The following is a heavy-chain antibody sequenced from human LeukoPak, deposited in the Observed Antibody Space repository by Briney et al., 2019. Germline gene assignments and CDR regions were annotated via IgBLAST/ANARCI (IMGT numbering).Heavy chain of an antibody. D-gene: IGHD5-24*01. Sequence: ASVKVSCKASGYTFAGYYMHWVRQAPGQGLEWMGWIIPSGGGTKYAQKFQGRVTVTRDTSISTAYMELSRLRSDDTAVYYCARGQLTEIDYWGQGTLVTVSS. V-gene: IGHV1-2*02. CDR1: GYTFAGYY. CDR3: ARGQLTEIDY. CDR2: IIPSGGGT. J-gene: IGHJ4*02.